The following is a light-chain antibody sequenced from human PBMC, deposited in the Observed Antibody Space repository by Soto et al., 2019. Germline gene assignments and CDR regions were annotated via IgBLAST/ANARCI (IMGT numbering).Light chain of an antibody. V-gene: IGLV2-23*01. CDR1: SSDVGGYNL. J-gene: IGLJ1*01. CDR2: EGT. CDR3: SSYTSSSIYV. Sequence: QSALTQPASVSGSPGQSITVSCAGNSSDVGGYNLVSWYQQHPGKAPKLIIYEGTERPSGISPRFSGSKSGNTASLTISGLQAEDEADYYCSSYTSSSIYVFGSGTKVTVL.